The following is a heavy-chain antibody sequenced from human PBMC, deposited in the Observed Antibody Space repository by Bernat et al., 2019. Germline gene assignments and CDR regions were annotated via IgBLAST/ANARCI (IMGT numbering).Heavy chain of an antibody. CDR3: AGRGVDWYFDL. D-gene: IGHD6-25*01. CDR2: ISSSSYI. J-gene: IGHJ2*01. Sequence: EVQLVESGGGLVKPGGSLRLSCAASGFTFSSYSMYWVRQAPGKGLEWVSSISSSSYIYYADSVKGRFTISRDNAKNSLYLQMNSLRAEDTAVYYCAGRGVDWYFDLWGRGTLVTVSS. CDR1: GFTFSSYS. V-gene: IGHV3-21*01.